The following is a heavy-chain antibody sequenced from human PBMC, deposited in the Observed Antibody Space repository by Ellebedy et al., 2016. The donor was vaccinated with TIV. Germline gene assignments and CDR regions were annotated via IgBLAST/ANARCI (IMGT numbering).Heavy chain of an antibody. CDR3: ARSIVVVPAAMRLSWWWFDP. V-gene: IGHV1-69*13. Sequence: SVKVSXXASGGTFSSYAISWVRQAPGQGLEWMGGIIPIFGTANYAQKFQGRVTITADESTSTAYMELSSLRSEDTAVYYCARSIVVVPAAMRLSWWWFDPWGQGTLVTVSS. J-gene: IGHJ5*02. CDR1: GGTFSSYA. CDR2: IIPIFGTA. D-gene: IGHD2-2*01.